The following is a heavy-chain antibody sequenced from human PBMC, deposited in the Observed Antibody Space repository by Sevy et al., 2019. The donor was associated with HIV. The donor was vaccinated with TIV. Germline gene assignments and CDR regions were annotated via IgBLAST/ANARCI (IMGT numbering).Heavy chain of an antibody. Sequence: GESLKISCAASGFTVSSNYMSWVRQAPGKGLEWVSVIYSGGSTYYADSVKGRFTISRDNSKNTLYLQMNSLRAEDTAVYYCARGQVTGRFDYWGQGTLVTVSS. D-gene: IGHD1-20*01. V-gene: IGHV3-53*01. CDR2: IYSGGST. CDR3: ARGQVTGRFDY. CDR1: GFTVSSNY. J-gene: IGHJ4*02.